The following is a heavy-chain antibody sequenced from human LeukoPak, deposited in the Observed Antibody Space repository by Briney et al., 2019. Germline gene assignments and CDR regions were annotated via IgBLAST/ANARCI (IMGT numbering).Heavy chain of an antibody. V-gene: IGHV3-48*03. CDR1: GFTFSSYE. CDR2: ISSGGNII. CDR3: ARVILTHYYSDY. J-gene: IGHJ4*02. D-gene: IGHD3-9*01. Sequence: GGSLRLSCAVSGFTFSSYEMNWDRQAPGKGLEWVSYISSGGNIIYYADSVKGRFTISRDNAKNSLYLQMNSLRAEDTAVYYCARVILTHYYSDYWGQGTLVTVSS.